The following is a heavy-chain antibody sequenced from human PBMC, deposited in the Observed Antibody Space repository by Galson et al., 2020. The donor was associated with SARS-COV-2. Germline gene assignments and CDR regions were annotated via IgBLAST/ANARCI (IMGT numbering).Heavy chain of an antibody. CDR1: GYTFTGYY. D-gene: IGHD2-8*01. CDR2: INPNSGGT. V-gene: IGHV1-2*02. CDR3: ARDQYCTNGVCDQVIGY. Sequence: ASVKVSCKASGYTFTGYYMHWVRQAPGQGLEWMGWINPNSGGTNYAQKFQGRVTMTRDTSISTAYMELSRLRSDDTAVYYCARDQYCTNGVCDQVIGYWGQGTLVTVSS. J-gene: IGHJ4*02.